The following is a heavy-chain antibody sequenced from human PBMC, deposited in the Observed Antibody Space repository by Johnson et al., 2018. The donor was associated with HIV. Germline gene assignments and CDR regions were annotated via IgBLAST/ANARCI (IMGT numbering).Heavy chain of an antibody. J-gene: IGHJ3*01. CDR3: VRGGQWGATDAFDV. CDR1: GFTLSDYY. CDR2: TRNKANSYIT. D-gene: IGHD6-19*01. V-gene: IGHV3-72*01. Sequence: VQLVESGGGFVQPGGSLRLSCAASGFTLSDYYMDWVRQAPGKGLEWVGRTRNKANSYITEYAASVKGRFSISRDDSKNSLYLQMNSLRPEDTAVYYCVRGGQWGATDAFDVWGLGTMVTVSS.